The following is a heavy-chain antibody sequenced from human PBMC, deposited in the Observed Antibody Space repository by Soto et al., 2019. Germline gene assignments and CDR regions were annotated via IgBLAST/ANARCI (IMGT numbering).Heavy chain of an antibody. Sequence: SETLSLTCTVSGGSTSSYYWSWIRQPPGKGLEWIGYIYYSGSTNYNPSLKSRVTISVDTSKNQFSLKLSSVTAADTAVYYCARGVELFNFDYWGQGTLVTVSS. V-gene: IGHV4-59*01. D-gene: IGHD6-6*01. CDR2: IYYSGST. J-gene: IGHJ4*02. CDR1: GGSTSSYY. CDR3: ARGVELFNFDY.